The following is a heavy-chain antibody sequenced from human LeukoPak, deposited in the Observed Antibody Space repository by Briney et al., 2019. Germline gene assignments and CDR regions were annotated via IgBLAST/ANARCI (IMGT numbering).Heavy chain of an antibody. Sequence: SVKVSCKASGGTFSSYAISWVRQAPGQGLEWMGGIIPIFGTANYAQKFQGRVTITADESTSTAYMELSSLRSEDTAVYYCARDDRGIDAFDIWGQGTMVTVSS. CDR3: ARDDRGIDAFDI. D-gene: IGHD3-16*01. CDR1: GGTFSSYA. CDR2: IIPIFGTA. J-gene: IGHJ3*02. V-gene: IGHV1-69*01.